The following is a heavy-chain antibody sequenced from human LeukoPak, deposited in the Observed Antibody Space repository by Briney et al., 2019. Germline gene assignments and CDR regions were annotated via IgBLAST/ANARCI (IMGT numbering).Heavy chain of an antibody. V-gene: IGHV1-18*01. J-gene: IGHJ3*02. CDR2: ISDYNGNT. D-gene: IGHD3-16*01. CDR1: GYSFTSYG. CDR3: ARDRKGVDAFDI. Sequence: GASVKVSCQASGYSFTSYGISWVRQAPGQGLEWMGWISDYNGNTNYAQKLQGRVTMTTDTSTSTAYMELRSLRSDDTAVYYCARDRKGVDAFDIWGQGTMVTVSS.